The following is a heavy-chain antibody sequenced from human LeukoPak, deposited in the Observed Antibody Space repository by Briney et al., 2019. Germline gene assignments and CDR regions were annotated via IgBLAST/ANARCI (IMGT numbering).Heavy chain of an antibody. CDR3: ARFNSGSYPYDY. CDR1: GYTFTGYY. V-gene: IGHV1-2*02. CDR2: INPNSGGT. D-gene: IGHD1-26*01. Sequence: ALVKVSCKASGYTFTGYYMHWVRQAPGQGLEWMGWINPNSGGTNYAQKFQGRVTMTRDTSISTAYMELSRLRSDDTAVYYCARFNSGSYPYDYWGQGTLVTVSS. J-gene: IGHJ4*02.